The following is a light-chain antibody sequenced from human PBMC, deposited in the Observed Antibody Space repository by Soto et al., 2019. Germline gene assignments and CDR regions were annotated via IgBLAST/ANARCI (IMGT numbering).Light chain of an antibody. CDR2: AAS. CDR3: QQYNNWPQWK. V-gene: IGKV3-15*01. CDR1: QSVSSN. Sequence: EIVMTQSPATLSVSPGERATLSCRASQSVSSNLAWYQQKPGQAPRLLIYAASTRATGIPARFSGSGSGTEFTLTIRSLQSEDFAVYYCQQYNNWPQWKFGKGTKVDIX. J-gene: IGKJ1*01.